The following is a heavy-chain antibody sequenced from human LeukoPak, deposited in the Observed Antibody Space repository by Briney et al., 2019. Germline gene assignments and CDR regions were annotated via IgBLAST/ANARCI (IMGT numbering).Heavy chain of an antibody. D-gene: IGHD2-2*01. CDR2: IYSGGST. CDR3: AKGCSSTSCYGFDY. Sequence: PGGSLRLSCAASGFTVSSEYMNWVRQAPGKGLEWVSVIYSGGSTYYADSVKGRFTISRDNSKNTLYLQMNSLRADDTAVYYCAKGCSSTSCYGFDYWGQGTLVTVSS. J-gene: IGHJ4*02. CDR1: GFTVSSEY. V-gene: IGHV3-53*01.